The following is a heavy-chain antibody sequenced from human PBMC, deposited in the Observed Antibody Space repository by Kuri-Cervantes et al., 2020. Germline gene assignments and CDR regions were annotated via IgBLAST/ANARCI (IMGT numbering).Heavy chain of an antibody. CDR2: ISYDGSNK. CDR3: ARDRCSSTSCYMDYYYYGMDV. J-gene: IGHJ6*02. CDR1: GFTFSSYA. D-gene: IGHD2-2*02. Sequence: GESLKISCAASGFTFSSYAMYWVRQAPGKGLEWVAVISYDGSNKYYADSVKGRFTISRDNSKNTLYLQMNSLRAEDTAVYYCARDRCSSTSCYMDYYYYGMDVWGQGTTVTVSS. V-gene: IGHV3-30-3*01.